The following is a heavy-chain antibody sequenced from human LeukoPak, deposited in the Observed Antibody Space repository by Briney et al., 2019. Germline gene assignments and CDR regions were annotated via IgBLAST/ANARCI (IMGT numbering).Heavy chain of an antibody. CDR3: ARHWRTRFDY. CDR2: IYYSGST. CDR1: GGSISSSSYY. Sequence: PSETLSLTCTVSGGSISSSSYYWGWIRQPPGKGLEWIGSIYYSGSTYYNPSLKSRVTISVDTSKNQFSLKLSSVTAADTAAYYCARHWRTRFDYWGQGTLVTVSS. J-gene: IGHJ4*02. V-gene: IGHV4-39*01.